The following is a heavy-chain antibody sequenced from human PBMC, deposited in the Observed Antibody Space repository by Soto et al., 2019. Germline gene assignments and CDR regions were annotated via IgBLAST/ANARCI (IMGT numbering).Heavy chain of an antibody. Sequence: VQLLESGGGLVQPGGSLRLSCAASRFTFSSYAMSWVRQAPGKGLEWVSAISATGGSTYYADSVKGRFTISRDNSKNTLYLQMNSLRAEDTAVYYCAKRTSGLRFLEPDWFDPWGQGTLVTVSS. CDR1: RFTFSSYA. J-gene: IGHJ5*02. CDR3: AKRTSGLRFLEPDWFDP. V-gene: IGHV3-23*01. D-gene: IGHD3-3*01. CDR2: ISATGGST.